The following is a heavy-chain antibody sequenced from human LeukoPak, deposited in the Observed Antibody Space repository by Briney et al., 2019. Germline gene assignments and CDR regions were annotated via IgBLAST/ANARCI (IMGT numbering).Heavy chain of an antibody. CDR1: GGSISSGVYY. J-gene: IGHJ4*02. Sequence: PSQTLSLTCTVSGGSISSGVYYWSWIRQHPGKGLEWIGYIYYSGSTYYNPSLKSRVTISVDTSKNQFSLKLSSVTAADTAVYYCARDDYYGSGSYLSYWGQGTLVTVSS. V-gene: IGHV4-31*03. D-gene: IGHD3-10*01. CDR2: IYYSGST. CDR3: ARDDYYGSGSYLSY.